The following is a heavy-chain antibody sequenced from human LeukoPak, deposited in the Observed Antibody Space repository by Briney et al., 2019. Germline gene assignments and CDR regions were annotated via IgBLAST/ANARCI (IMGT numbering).Heavy chain of an antibody. Sequence: ASVKVSCKASGDTFSSYAISWVRQAPGQGLEWMGRIIPILGIANYAQKLQGRVTMTTDTSTSTAYMELRSLRSDDTAVYYCARQQKYYYGIYEDDYWGQGTLVTVSS. CDR1: GDTFSSYA. CDR3: ARQQKYYYGIYEDDY. D-gene: IGHD3-10*01. J-gene: IGHJ4*02. V-gene: IGHV1-69*04. CDR2: IIPILGIA.